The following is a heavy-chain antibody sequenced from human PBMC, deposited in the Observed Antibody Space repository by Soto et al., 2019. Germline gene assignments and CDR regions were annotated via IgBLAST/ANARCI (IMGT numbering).Heavy chain of an antibody. CDR1: GFTFSSYA. CDR3: ARNHYPTADFSYYYYGMDV. D-gene: IGHD3-3*01. CDR2: ISYDGSNK. V-gene: IGHV3-30-3*01. J-gene: IGHJ6*02. Sequence: GSLRLSCAASGFTFSSYAMHWVRQAPGKGLEWVAVISYDGSNKYYADSVKGRFTISRDNSKNTLYLQMNSLRAEDTAVYYCARNHYPTADFSYYYYGMDVWGQGTTVTVSS.